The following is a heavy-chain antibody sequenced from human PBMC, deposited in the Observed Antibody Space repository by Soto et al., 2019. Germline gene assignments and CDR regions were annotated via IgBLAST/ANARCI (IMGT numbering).Heavy chain of an antibody. V-gene: IGHV1-18*01. CDR2: ISAYNGNT. D-gene: IGHD3-3*01. Sequence: ASVKVSCKASGYTFSSYGISWVRQAPGQGLEWMGWISAYNGNTNYSQKLQGRVTMTTDTSTNTAYMELRSLRSDDTAVYYCAREPEAFSSRILDVYGMDVWGQGTTVTVSS. CDR1: GYTFSSYG. CDR3: AREPEAFSSRILDVYGMDV. J-gene: IGHJ6*02.